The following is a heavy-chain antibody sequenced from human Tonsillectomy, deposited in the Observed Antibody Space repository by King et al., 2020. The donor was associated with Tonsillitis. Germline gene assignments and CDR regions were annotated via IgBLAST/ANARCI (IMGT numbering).Heavy chain of an antibody. D-gene: IGHD5-24*01. V-gene: IGHV4-4*09. J-gene: IGHJ6*02. CDR3: SGERMAPSCHLRNYGLDV. CDR1: GDSITSHY. Sequence: VQLQESGPALVKPSETLSLTCSVSGDSITSHYWSWIRQPPGKGLEYIGDKNSSGRTNDNPSLKSRVTISVDTSKNQFSLRLSSVTAADTAVYFWSGERMAPSCHLRNYGLDVWGQGTTVTVSS. CDR2: KNSSGRT.